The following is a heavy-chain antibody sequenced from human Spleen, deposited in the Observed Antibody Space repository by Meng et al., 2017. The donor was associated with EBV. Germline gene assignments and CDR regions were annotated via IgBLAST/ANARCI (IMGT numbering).Heavy chain of an antibody. Sequence: HVQLQESGPGLFNASQTRSLTCAVSGDSFGSGGYYWTWIRQPPGKGLEWTGDIAYPGNTDYNPSLKSRVTMSVDTSGNRFSLNLSSVTAADTAVYYCARDSPVSHFDFWGQGTLVTVSS. D-gene: IGHD3-22*01. CDR2: IAYPGNT. J-gene: IGHJ4*02. CDR1: GDSFGSGGYY. CDR3: ARDSPVSHFDF. V-gene: IGHV4-30-4*01.